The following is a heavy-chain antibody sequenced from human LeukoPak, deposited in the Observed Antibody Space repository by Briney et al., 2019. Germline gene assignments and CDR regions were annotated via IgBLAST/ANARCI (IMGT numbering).Heavy chain of an antibody. CDR3: ASYLGFDWLSDSITTDY. Sequence: QTGGSLRLSCAASGFTFSSYAMHWVRQAPGKGLEWVAVISYDGSNKYYADSVKGRFTISRDNSKNTLYLQMNSLRAEDTAVYYCASYLGFDWLSDSITTDYWGQGTLVTVSS. J-gene: IGHJ4*02. D-gene: IGHD3-9*01. CDR2: ISYDGSNK. CDR1: GFTFSSYA. V-gene: IGHV3-30-3*01.